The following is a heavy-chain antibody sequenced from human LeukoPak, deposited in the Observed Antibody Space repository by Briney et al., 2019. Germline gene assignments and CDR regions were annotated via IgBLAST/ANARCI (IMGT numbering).Heavy chain of an antibody. CDR1: GYSISSGYY. CDR2: IYPSGST. V-gene: IGHV4-38-2*02. CDR3: ARDPKWGDAFDI. Sequence: SETLSLTCGVSGYSISSGYYWGCIRPPPGKRLECIGSIYPSGSTYYNPSLKSRVTISVDTSKNQFSLKLSSVTAADTAVYYCARDPKWGDAFDIWGQGTMVTVSS. D-gene: IGHD1-26*01. J-gene: IGHJ3*02.